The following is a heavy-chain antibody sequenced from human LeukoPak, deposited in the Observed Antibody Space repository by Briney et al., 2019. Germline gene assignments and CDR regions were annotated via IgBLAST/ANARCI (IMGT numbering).Heavy chain of an antibody. V-gene: IGHV3-23*01. J-gene: IGHJ4*02. Sequence: GGSLRLSCAASGFTFSNYAMRWVRQAPGKGLEWVSGISGSGDSTYYADSVKGRFTISRDNSKNTLYLQMNSLRAEDTAVYYCARRSSIAVAGAFDYWGQGTLVTVSS. D-gene: IGHD6-19*01. CDR1: GFTFSNYA. CDR3: ARRSSIAVAGAFDY. CDR2: ISGSGDST.